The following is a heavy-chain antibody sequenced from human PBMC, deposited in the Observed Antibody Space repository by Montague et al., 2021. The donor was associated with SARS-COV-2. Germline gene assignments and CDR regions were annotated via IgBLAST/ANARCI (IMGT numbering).Heavy chain of an antibody. CDR1: GDSISSSSYN. CDR3: TRHVHMTWPEPSPSFDY. J-gene: IGHJ4*02. V-gene: IGHV4-39*01. D-gene: IGHD1-1*01. Sequence: SETLSLTCTVSGDSISSSSYNWGWIRQPPGKGLEWIGSVHYSGRPYYNPSLKSRVTIYVDTSKNQLSLKLSSVTAADTAVYYCTRHVHMTWPEPSPSFDYWSQGTLVTVSS. CDR2: VHYSGRP.